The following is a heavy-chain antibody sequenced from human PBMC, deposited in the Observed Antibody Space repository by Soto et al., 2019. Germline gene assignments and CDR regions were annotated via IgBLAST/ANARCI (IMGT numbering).Heavy chain of an antibody. J-gene: IGHJ5*01. CDR3: ARARGGGDRDPLEQFDT. CDR2: TYYRSKWYN. CDR1: AASFRGNSAA. V-gene: IGHV6-1*01. Sequence: SHPLYLPCPTFAASFRGNSAAWNWVRQSTTRGLEWLGRTYYRSKWYNDYAISVKSRITINPDTSKNQFSLQLNSVIPEDTAVYYSARARGGGDRDPLEQFDTRGQRTPVTLAS. D-gene: IGHD1-1*01.